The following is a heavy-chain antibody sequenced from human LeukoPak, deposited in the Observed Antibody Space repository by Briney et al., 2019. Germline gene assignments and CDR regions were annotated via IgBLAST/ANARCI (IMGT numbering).Heavy chain of an antibody. J-gene: IGHJ4*02. Sequence: ASVKVSCKVSGYTFTSYGISWVRQAPGQGLEWMGWISAYNGNTNYAQKLQGRVTMTTDTSTSTAYMELRSLRSDDTAVYYCARGHSFSMGPTEFDYWGQGTLVTVSS. CDR3: ARGHSFSMGPTEFDY. CDR1: GYTFTSYG. V-gene: IGHV1-18*01. D-gene: IGHD3-10*01. CDR2: ISAYNGNT.